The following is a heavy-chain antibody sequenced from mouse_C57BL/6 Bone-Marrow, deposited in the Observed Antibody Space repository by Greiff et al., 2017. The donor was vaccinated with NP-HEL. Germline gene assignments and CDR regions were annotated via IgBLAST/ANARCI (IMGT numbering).Heavy chain of an antibody. Sequence: DVQLQESGPGLVKPSQSLSLTCSVTGYSITSGYYWNWIRQFPGNKLEWMGYISYDGSNNYNPSLKNRISITRDTSKNQFFLKLNSVTTEDTATYYCARDTYGRFDYWGQGTTLTVSS. D-gene: IGHD1-1*01. J-gene: IGHJ2*01. CDR1: GYSITSGYY. V-gene: IGHV3-6*01. CDR2: ISYDGSN. CDR3: ARDTYGRFDY.